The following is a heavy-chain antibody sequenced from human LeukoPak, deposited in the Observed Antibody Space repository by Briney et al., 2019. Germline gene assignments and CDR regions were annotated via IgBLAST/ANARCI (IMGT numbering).Heavy chain of an antibody. Sequence: NPGGSLRLSCAASGFTFSNAWMNWVRQAPGKGLEWVGRIKSKTDGGTTDYAAPVKGRFTISRDDSKNTLYLRMNSLKTEDTAVYYCTTDPRITMIVDSFDYWGQGTLVTVSS. V-gene: IGHV3-15*07. CDR1: GFTFSNAW. J-gene: IGHJ4*02. CDR3: TTDPRITMIVDSFDY. CDR2: IKSKTDGGTT. D-gene: IGHD3-22*01.